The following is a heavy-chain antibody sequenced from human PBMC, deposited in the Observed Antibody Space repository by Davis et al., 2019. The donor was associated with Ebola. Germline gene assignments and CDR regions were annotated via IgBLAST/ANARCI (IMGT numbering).Heavy chain of an antibody. CDR1: GDSVSGSSGA. J-gene: IGHJ3*02. CDR3: ARGWLRRAFDI. CDR2: TYYTSQWYT. Sequence: HSQTLSLTCAISGDSVSGSSGAWNWIRQSPSRGLEWLGRTYYTSQWYTDYAESVKSRMTINPDTSKNHFSLQLTSVTPEDTAVYYCARGWLRRAFDIWGQGTMVTVSS. V-gene: IGHV6-1*01. D-gene: IGHD5-24*01.